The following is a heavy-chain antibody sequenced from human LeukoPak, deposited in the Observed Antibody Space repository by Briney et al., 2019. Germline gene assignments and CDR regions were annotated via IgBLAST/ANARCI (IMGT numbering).Heavy chain of an antibody. V-gene: IGHV4-59*01. CDR2: IYYSGST. CDR1: GGSTSSYY. Sequence: SETLSLTCTVPGGSTSSYYWNWIRQPPGKELEWIGNIYYSGSTNYNPYLKSRVTISIDTSKNQFSLKVNSAIAADTAVYYCARESMYSSVGSYGFDIWGQGTMVTVSS. D-gene: IGHD3-10*01. CDR3: ARESMYSSVGSYGFDI. J-gene: IGHJ3*02.